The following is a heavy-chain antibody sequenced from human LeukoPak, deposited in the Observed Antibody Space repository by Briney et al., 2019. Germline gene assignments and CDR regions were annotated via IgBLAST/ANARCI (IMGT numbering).Heavy chain of an antibody. V-gene: IGHV4-59*12. J-gene: IGHJ4*02. CDR3: ARDVRNYYDSSGYYLFDY. CDR2: IYYRGST. CDR1: GGSISSYY. Sequence: SETLSLTCTVSGGSISSYYWSWIRQPPGKGLEWIGYIYYRGSTNYNPSLKSRVTISVDTSNNQFSLKLSSVTAADTAVYYCARDVRNYYDSSGYYLFDYWGQGTLVTVSS. D-gene: IGHD3-22*01.